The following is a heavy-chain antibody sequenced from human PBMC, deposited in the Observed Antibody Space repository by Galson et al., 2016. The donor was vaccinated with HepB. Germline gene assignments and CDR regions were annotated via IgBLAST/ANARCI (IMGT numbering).Heavy chain of an antibody. Sequence: SVKVSCKASGYIFRDYAIHWLRQAPGQRLEWMGWINAGDGNTKYSPKFQDRVTFSRDTSASTAYLELSSLRPGDTAVYFCARDMFVMGTGHLDYWGPGTLVSVSS. CDR2: INAGDGNT. J-gene: IGHJ4*02. V-gene: IGHV1-3*01. CDR1: GYIFRDYA. CDR3: ARDMFVMGTGHLDY. D-gene: IGHD3-10*02.